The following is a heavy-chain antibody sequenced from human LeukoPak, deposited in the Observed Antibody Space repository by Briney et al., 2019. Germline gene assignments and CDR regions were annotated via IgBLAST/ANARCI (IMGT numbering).Heavy chain of an antibody. CDR3: TRDTIGSLDY. CDR1: GFTFSHSW. CDR2: IKQDGSTK. Sequence: PGGSLRLSCAGSGFTFSHSWMAWVRPAPGKGLEWVANIKQDGSTKHYADSLKGRFTISRDNPKNSLFLQMNNLRADDTSIYYCTRDTIGSLDYWGQGILVTVAS. J-gene: IGHJ4*02. V-gene: IGHV3-7*01. D-gene: IGHD1-26*01.